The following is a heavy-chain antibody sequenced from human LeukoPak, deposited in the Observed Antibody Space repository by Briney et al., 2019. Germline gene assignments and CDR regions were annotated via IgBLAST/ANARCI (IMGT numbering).Heavy chain of an antibody. V-gene: IGHV3-48*01. J-gene: IGHJ4*02. CDR2: ISSSSSTI. CDR3: AKDGEYYDILTGYYKEPIDY. CDR1: GFIFSSYS. Sequence: GGSLRLSCAASGFIFSSYSMNWVRQAPGKGLEWVSYISSSSSTIYYADSVKGRFTISRDNAKNSLYLQMNSLRAEDTAVYYCAKDGEYYDILTGYYKEPIDYWGQGTLVTVSS. D-gene: IGHD3-9*01.